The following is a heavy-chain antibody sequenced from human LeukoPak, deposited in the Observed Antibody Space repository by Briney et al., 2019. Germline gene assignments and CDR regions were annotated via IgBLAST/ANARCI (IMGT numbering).Heavy chain of an antibody. D-gene: IGHD3-10*01. J-gene: IGHJ3*02. CDR3: ARTFSHPSYYYGSGPDAFDI. V-gene: IGHV3-11*01. CDR1: GFTFSDYH. CDR2: ISSSGSTI. Sequence: GGCLRLSCAASGFTFSDYHMSWIRQAPGKGLEWVSYISSSGSTIYYADSVKGRFTISRDNAKNSLYLQMNSLRAEDTAVYYCARTFSHPSYYYGSGPDAFDIWGQGTMVTVSS.